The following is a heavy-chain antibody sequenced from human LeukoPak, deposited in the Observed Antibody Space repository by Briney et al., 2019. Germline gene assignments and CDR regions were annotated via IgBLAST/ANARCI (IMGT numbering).Heavy chain of an antibody. J-gene: IGHJ4*02. Sequence: GGSLRLSCAASGFTVSSNYMSWVRQAPGKGLEWVSVIYSGGSTYYADSVKGRFTISRDNAKDLLYLQMNSLRVEDTAVYYCVRSQLVLDYWGQGTLVTVSS. D-gene: IGHD2-8*01. V-gene: IGHV3-66*01. CDR2: IYSGGST. CDR3: VRSQLVLDY. CDR1: GFTVSSNY.